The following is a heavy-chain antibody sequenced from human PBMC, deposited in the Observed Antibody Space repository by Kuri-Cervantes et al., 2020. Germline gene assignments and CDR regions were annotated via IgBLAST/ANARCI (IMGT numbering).Heavy chain of an antibody. CDR3: ARDRDDAFDI. CDR1: GFSFSSYG. CDR2: IYSGGST. Sequence: GESLKISCAASGFSFSSYGMSWVRQAPGKGLEWVSVIYSGGSTYYADSVKGRFTISRDNSKNTLYLQMNSLRAEDTAVYYCARDRDDAFDIWGQGTMVTVSS. V-gene: IGHV3-66*01. J-gene: IGHJ3*02.